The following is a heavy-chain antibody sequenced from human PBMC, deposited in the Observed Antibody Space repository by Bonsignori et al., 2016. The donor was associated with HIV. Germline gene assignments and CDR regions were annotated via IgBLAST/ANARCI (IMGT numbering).Heavy chain of an antibody. CDR3: ARQDYGDSHFDH. D-gene: IGHD4-17*01. J-gene: IGHJ4*02. V-gene: IGHV5-51*01. Sequence: VRQMPGKGLEWMGIIYPGDSDTRYSPSFQGQVTISADKSISTAYLQWSSLKASDTAMYYCARQDYGDSHFDHWGQGTLVTVSS. CDR2: IYPGDSDT.